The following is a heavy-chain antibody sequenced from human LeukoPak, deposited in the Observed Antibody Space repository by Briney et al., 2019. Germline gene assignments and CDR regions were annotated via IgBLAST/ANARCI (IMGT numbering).Heavy chain of an antibody. CDR1: XFIXDDXX. D-gene: IGHD5-24*01. V-gene: IGHV3-9*01. J-gene: IGHJ3*02. CDR3: VKDRKSRDLDSLDI. Sequence: XAAXXFIXDDXXMHXVXQXPXXXLXXXSXIDWNSGSVGYADSVKGRFTISRDNVKNSLSLQMNGLRAEDTALYYCVKDRKSRDLDSLDIWGQGTMVTVSS. CDR2: IDWNSGSV.